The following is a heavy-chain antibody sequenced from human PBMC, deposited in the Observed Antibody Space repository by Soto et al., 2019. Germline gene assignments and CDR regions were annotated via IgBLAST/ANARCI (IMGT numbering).Heavy chain of an antibody. Sequence: SETLSLTCTVSGGSISSGDYSWSWVRQSPGKGLEWIGHIYNSGTTYYNPSLKSRVVISIDTSRNQFSLRLNSLTAADRAVYFCARGVTVFGLVSRFWFDPWGQGTVVTVSS. CDR3: ARGVTVFGLVSRFWFDP. CDR1: GGSISSGDYS. D-gene: IGHD3-3*01. CDR2: IYNSGTT. J-gene: IGHJ5*02. V-gene: IGHV4-30-4*01.